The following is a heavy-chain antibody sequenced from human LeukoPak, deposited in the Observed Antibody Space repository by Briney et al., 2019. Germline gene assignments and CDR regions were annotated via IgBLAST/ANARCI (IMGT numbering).Heavy chain of an antibody. CDR2: IGSGGNP. V-gene: IGHV3-13*05. CDR3: AREVSGGMDV. CDR1: GFSFSSYD. Sequence: TGGSLRLSCAGSGFSFSSYDMHWVRQGTGKGLEWVSGIGSGGNPYYPGSEKGRFTISRENVKNSLYLQINTLRAGDTAVYYCAREVSGGMDVWGQGTTVTVSS. D-gene: IGHD3-10*01. J-gene: IGHJ6*02.